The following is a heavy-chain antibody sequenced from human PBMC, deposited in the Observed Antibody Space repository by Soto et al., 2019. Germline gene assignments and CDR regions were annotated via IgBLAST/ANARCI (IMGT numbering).Heavy chain of an antibody. D-gene: IGHD2-21*02. CDR3: ARGGHVVVVTAALDY. CDR2: VNPSGGHT. V-gene: IGHV1-46*04. Sequence: QVQLMQSGAEVKKPGASVKVSCKASGDTFTDYYIHWVRQAPGQGLEWMGTVNPSGGHTTYAQHLLDRATXPXXXSXXTLYMELTSLTSDDTAIYYCARGGHVVVVTAALDYWGQGTLVTVSS. CDR1: GDTFTDYY. J-gene: IGHJ4*02.